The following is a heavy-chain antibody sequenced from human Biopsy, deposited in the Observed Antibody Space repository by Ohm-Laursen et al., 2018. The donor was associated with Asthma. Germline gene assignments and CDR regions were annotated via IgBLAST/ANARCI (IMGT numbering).Heavy chain of an antibody. CDR1: GYNFISFA. D-gene: IGHD3-9*01. V-gene: IGHV1-3*04. CDR2: VNTGNGDT. Sequence: GALVKVSCKASGYNFISFAIHWVRQAPGQRLEWMGWVNTGNGDTKYSQKFQGRATITRDTSASTAYMELRSLRSEDTATYYCARTYYDFLTGQVKDVFGVWGQGTMVTVSS. CDR3: ARTYYDFLTGQVKDVFGV. J-gene: IGHJ3*01.